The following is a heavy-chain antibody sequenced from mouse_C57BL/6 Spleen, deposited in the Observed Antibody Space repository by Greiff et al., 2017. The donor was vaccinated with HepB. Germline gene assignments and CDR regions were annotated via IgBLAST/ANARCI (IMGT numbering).Heavy chain of an antibody. CDR3: ARLYGYDIWYFDV. V-gene: IGHV5-9*01. CDR2: ISGGGGNT. CDR1: GFTFSSYT. J-gene: IGHJ1*03. D-gene: IGHD2-2*01. Sequence: DVKLVESGGGLVKPGGSLKLSCAASGFTFSSYTMSWVRQTPEKRLEWVATISGGGGNTYYPDSVKGRFTISRDNAKNTLYLQMSSLRSEDTALYYCARLYGYDIWYFDVWGTGTTVTVSS.